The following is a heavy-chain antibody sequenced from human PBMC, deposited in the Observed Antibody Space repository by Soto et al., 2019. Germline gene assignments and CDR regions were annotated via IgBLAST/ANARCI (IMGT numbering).Heavy chain of an antibody. CDR3: ARAFGSTDY. D-gene: IGHD6-13*01. J-gene: IGHJ4*02. V-gene: IGHV1-18*01. CDR2: ISGYNSIT. CDR1: GYTFSSYG. Sequence: QVQLVQSGAEVKKPGASVKVSCEASGYTFSSYGISWVRQAPGQGCEWMGWISGYNSITRYAQKFQGRVTMTTDTSTSTAYMELRSLRSDDTAVYYCARAFGSTDYWGQGTLVTVSS.